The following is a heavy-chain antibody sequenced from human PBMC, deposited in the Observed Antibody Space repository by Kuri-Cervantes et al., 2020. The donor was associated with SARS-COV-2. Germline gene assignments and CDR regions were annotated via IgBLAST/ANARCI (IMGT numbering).Heavy chain of an antibody. Sequence: GESLKISCAASGFTFSSYAMSWVRQAPGKGLEWVSAISGSGGSTYYADSVEGRFTISRDNSKNTLYLQMNSLRAEDTAVYYCAKDGHLTIFGVRLQGYYYYGMDVWGQGTTVTVSS. CDR3: AKDGHLTIFGVRLQGYYYYGMDV. V-gene: IGHV3-23*01. J-gene: IGHJ6*02. CDR1: GFTFSSYA. CDR2: ISGSGGST. D-gene: IGHD3-3*01.